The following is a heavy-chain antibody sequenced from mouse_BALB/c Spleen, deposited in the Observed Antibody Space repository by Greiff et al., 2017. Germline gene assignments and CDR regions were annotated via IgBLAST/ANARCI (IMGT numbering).Heavy chain of an antibody. J-gene: IGHJ4*01. D-gene: IGHD2-1*01. CDR2: IDPSDSYT. CDR1: GYTFTSYW. Sequence: QVQLQQPGAELVKPGASVKMSCKASGYTFTSYWMHWVKQRPGQGLEWIGVIDPSDSYTSYNQKFKGKATLTVDTSSSTAYMQLSSLTSENSAVYYCTTVYYGYDAMDYWGQGTSVTVSS. V-gene: IGHV1S127*01. CDR3: TTVYYGYDAMDY.